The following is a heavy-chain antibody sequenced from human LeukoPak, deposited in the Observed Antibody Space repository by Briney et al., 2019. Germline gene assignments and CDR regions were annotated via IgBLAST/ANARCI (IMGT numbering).Heavy chain of an antibody. CDR3: AKAQDIVVVPAAMGFDY. D-gene: IGHD2-2*01. CDR1: GFTFSSYA. V-gene: IGHV3-23*01. Sequence: GGSLRLSCAASGFTFSSYAMSWVRQAPGKGLEWVSAISGSGGSTYYADSVKGRFTISRDNSKNTLYLQMNSLRAEGTAVYYCAKAQDIVVVPAAMGFDYWGQGTLVTVSS. J-gene: IGHJ4*02. CDR2: ISGSGGST.